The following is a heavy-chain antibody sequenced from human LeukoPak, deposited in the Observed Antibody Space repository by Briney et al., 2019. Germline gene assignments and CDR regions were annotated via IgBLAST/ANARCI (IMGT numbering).Heavy chain of an antibody. Sequence: ASVKVSCKSSGYTFTDYHIHWVRQAPGQGLEWMGITYPVGDFTNSAQKFQGRVTMTSDTPTNTFYMEVSGLRFDDTAVYYCARDQWGPDGLWGQGTMVTVSS. CDR3: ARDQWGPDGL. CDR2: TYPVGDFT. V-gene: IGHV1-46*01. D-gene: IGHD5-24*01. CDR1: GYTFTDYH. J-gene: IGHJ3*01.